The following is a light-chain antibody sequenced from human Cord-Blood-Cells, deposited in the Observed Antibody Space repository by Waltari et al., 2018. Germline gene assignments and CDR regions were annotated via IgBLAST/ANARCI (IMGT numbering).Light chain of an antibody. CDR1: SRDVGGYNY. CDR3: SSYTSSSTLVV. Sequence: QSALTQPASVSGSPGQSITISRTGTSRDVGGYNYVSWYQQHPGNAPKLMIYEVSNRPSGVSNRFSGSKSGNTASLTISGLQAEDEADYYCSSYTSSSTLVVFGGGTKLTVL. J-gene: IGLJ2*01. V-gene: IGLV2-14*01. CDR2: EVS.